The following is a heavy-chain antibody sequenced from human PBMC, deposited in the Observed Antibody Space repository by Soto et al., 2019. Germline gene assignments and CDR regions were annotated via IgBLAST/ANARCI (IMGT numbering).Heavy chain of an antibody. Sequence: EVQLVESGGGLVQPGGSLRLSCAASGFTFSSYSMNWVRQAPGKGLEWVSYISSSSSTIYYADSVKGRFTISRDNAKNSLYLQMNSLRDEDTAVYYCARDGQQQLIGFYYYGMDVWGQGTTVTVSS. V-gene: IGHV3-48*02. CDR1: GFTFSSYS. D-gene: IGHD6-13*01. CDR3: ARDGQQQLIGFYYYGMDV. CDR2: ISSSSSTI. J-gene: IGHJ6*02.